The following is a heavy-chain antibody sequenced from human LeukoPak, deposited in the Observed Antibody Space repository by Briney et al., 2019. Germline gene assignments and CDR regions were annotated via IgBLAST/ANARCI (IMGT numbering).Heavy chain of an antibody. J-gene: IGHJ4*02. Sequence: ASVKVSCKASGYTFTSYDINWVRQATGQGLEWMGWMNPNSGSTGYAQKFQGRVTITRNTSISTAYVELSGRRSEDTAVYYCARGRSTGYPYYFEYWGQGTLVTVSS. V-gene: IGHV1-8*03. D-gene: IGHD5-12*01. CDR1: GYTFTSYD. CDR3: ARGRSTGYPYYFEY. CDR2: MNPNSGST.